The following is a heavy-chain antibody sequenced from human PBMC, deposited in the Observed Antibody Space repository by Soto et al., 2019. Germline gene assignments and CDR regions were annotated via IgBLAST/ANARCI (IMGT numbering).Heavy chain of an antibody. J-gene: IGHJ5*02. CDR1: GFTFNTYD. CDR3: VRSGTARLLRHSWFDT. V-gene: IGHV3-21*01. D-gene: IGHD2-21*01. CDR2: ITTSSPYI. Sequence: EVQLVESGGGMVKTGGSLRLSCAASGFTFNTYDMNWVRQVPGKGLEWVSSITTSSPYIYYADLLKGRITSSRDNAKNSLFLQMNILRAEDTAVYYCVRSGTARLLRHSWFDTWGQGTLVTVSS.